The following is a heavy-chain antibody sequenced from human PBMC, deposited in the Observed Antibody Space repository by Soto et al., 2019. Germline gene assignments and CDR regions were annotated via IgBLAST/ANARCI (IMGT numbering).Heavy chain of an antibody. V-gene: IGHV5-51*01. CDR3: ARHSTQGLLGYYYYYMDV. CDR1: GYSFTSYW. D-gene: IGHD3-16*01. Sequence: PGESLKISCKGSGYSFTSYWIGWVRQMPGKGLEWMGIIYPGDSDTRYSPSFQGQVTISADKSISTAYLQWSSLKASDTAMYYCARHSTQGLLGYYYYYMDVWGKGTTVTVSS. CDR2: IYPGDSDT. J-gene: IGHJ6*03.